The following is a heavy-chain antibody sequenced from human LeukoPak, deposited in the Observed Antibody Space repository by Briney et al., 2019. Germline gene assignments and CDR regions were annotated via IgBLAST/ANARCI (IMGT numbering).Heavy chain of an antibody. CDR3: TREKRYFDWFQADY. J-gene: IGHJ4*02. V-gene: IGHV3-49*03. D-gene: IGHD3-9*01. CDR2: IRNKAYGGTA. Sequence: GGSLRLSCTASEFTFSDYAMSWFRQAPGKGPKWVGFIRNKAYGGTAEYAASVKGRFTISRDDSKTIAYLQMNSLKTEDTAVYYCTREKRYFDWFQADYWGQGTLVTVSS. CDR1: EFTFSDYA.